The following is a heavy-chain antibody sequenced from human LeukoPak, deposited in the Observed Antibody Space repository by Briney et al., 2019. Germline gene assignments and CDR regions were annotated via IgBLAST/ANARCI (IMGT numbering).Heavy chain of an antibody. J-gene: IGHJ4*02. D-gene: IGHD5-12*01. CDR2: ISSSSSYI. CDR1: GSTFSSYS. CDR3: AREKDIVATKLDY. Sequence: GGSLRLSCAASGSTFSSYSMNWVRQAPGKGLEWVSSISSSSSYIYYADSVKGRFTISRDNAKNSLYLQMNSLRAEDTAVYYCAREKDIVATKLDYWGQGTLVTVSS. V-gene: IGHV3-21*01.